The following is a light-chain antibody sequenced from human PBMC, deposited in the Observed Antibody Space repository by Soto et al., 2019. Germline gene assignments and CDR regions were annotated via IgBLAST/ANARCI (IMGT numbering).Light chain of an antibody. V-gene: IGKV1-5*03. CDR1: QSINDG. CDR3: QQYNSYST. J-gene: IGKJ1*01. Sequence: DIQMTQSPSTLSASVGDRVTITCRASQSINDGLAWYQQKPGKAPNLLIYKASSLESGVPSRFSGSASGTEFTLTISSLEPDDFATYHCQQYNSYSTFGQGTKVEIK. CDR2: KAS.